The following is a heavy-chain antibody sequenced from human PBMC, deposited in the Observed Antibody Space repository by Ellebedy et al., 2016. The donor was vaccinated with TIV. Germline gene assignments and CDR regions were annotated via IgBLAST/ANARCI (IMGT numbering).Heavy chain of an antibody. J-gene: IGHJ4*02. V-gene: IGHV3-7*03. CDR2: IKEDGRLQ. CDR3: ARYGNLGY. Sequence: GESLKISCAASGFPFSSYWLSWVRQAPGKGLELVAKIKEDGRLQYYVDAVKGRFAISRDNAKNSLYLQMNSLRAEDTAVYYCARYGNLGYWGQGTLVTVSS. D-gene: IGHD1-1*01. CDR1: GFPFSSYW.